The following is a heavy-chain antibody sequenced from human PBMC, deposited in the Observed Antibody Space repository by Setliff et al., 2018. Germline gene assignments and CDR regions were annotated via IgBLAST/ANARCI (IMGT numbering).Heavy chain of an antibody. CDR2: IYHTEDT. V-gene: IGHV4-4*02. CDR1: GASISSDNW. CDR3: ARTPRGGNSAFDI. D-gene: IGHD2-21*02. Sequence: SETLSLTCAVSGASISSDNWWSWVRQPPGKGLEWIGEIYHTEDTNYNPSLKSRVTISIDKFRHQFSLKLTSVTAADTAVYYCARTPRGGNSAFDIWGQGTMVTVSS. J-gene: IGHJ3*02.